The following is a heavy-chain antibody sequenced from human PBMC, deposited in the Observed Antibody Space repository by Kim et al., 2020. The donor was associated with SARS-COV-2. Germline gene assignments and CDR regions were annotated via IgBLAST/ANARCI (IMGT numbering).Heavy chain of an antibody. J-gene: IGHJ6*02. D-gene: IGHD2-2*01. CDR2: IYYSGST. V-gene: IGHV4-59*08. CDR1: GGSISSYY. CDR3: ARGSAEYQLLRYYYYGMDV. Sequence: SETLSLTCTVSGGSISSYYWSWIRQPPGKGLEWIGYIYYSGSTNYNPSLKSRVTISVDTSKNQFSLKLSSVTAADTAVYYCARGSAEYQLLRYYYYGMDVWGQGTTVTVSS.